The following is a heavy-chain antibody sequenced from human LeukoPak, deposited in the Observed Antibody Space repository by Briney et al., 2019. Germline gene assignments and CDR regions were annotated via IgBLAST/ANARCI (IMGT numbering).Heavy chain of an antibody. CDR1: GYTFTGYY. CDR2: INPNSGGT. J-gene: IGHJ4*02. D-gene: IGHD4-17*01. CDR3: ARHYGDYYFDY. Sequence: ASVKVSCKASGYTFTGYYMHWVRQAPGQGLEWMGWINPNSGGTNYAQKFQGRVTMNRDTPISTAYMELSRLRSDDTAVYYCARHYGDYYFDYWGQGTLVTVSS. V-gene: IGHV1-2*02.